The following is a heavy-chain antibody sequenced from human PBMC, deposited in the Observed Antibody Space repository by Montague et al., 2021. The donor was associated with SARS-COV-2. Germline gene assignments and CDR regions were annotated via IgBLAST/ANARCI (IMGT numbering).Heavy chain of an antibody. CDR1: GGSISSYY. CDR2: IYYSGST. Sequence: SETLSLTCTVSGGSISSYYWSWIRQPPGKGLEWIGYIYYSGSTNYNPSLKSRVTISVDTSKNQFSLKPSSVTAADTAVYYCARGSSILWWWPFDYWGQGTLVTVSS. D-gene: IGHD2-21*01. J-gene: IGHJ4*02. V-gene: IGHV4-59*01. CDR3: ARGSSILWWWPFDY.